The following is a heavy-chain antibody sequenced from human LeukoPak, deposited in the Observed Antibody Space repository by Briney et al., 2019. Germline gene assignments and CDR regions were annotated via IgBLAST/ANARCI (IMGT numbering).Heavy chain of an antibody. CDR2: ISSSSDYI. J-gene: IGHJ4*02. CDR3: ATSMGGGNIDY. CDR1: GFTFSSYS. D-gene: IGHD3-16*01. Sequence: PGGSLRLSCAASGFTFSSYSMNWVRQAPGKGLEWVSSISSSSDYIHYADSVKGRFTISRDSSKNTLYLQLNSLRADDTAVYYCATSMGGGNIDYWGQGALVTVSS. V-gene: IGHV3-21*04.